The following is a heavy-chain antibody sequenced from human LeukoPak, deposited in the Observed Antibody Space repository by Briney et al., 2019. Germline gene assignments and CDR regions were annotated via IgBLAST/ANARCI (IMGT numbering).Heavy chain of an antibody. CDR1: GFTFSDSY. CDR3: ARRATMTYYAMDV. Sequence: PGGSLRLSCAASGFTFSDSYMSWIRQAPGKGLEWVSYISSSSTYTEYAGSVKGRFTISRDNAKNSLYLQMNSLRDEDTAVYYCARRATMTYYAMDVWGQGTTVTVSS. CDR2: ISSSSTYT. V-gene: IGHV3-11*06. D-gene: IGHD5-12*01. J-gene: IGHJ6*02.